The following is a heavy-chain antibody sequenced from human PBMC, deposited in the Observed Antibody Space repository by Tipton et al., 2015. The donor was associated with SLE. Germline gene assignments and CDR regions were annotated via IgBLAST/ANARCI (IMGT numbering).Heavy chain of an antibody. J-gene: IGHJ4*02. Sequence: TLSLTCAVYGGSFSGYYWSWIRQPPGKGLEWIGEINHSGSTNYNPSLKSRVTISVDTSKNQFSLKLSSVTAADTAVYYCATMDGVAVADRGPGYWGQGILVTVSS. D-gene: IGHD6-19*01. CDR1: GGSFSGYY. V-gene: IGHV4-34*01. CDR3: ATMDGVAVADRGPGY. CDR2: INHSGST.